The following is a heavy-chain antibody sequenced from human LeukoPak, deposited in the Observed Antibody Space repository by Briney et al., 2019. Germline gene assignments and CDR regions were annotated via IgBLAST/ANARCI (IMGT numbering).Heavy chain of an antibody. CDR2: ISSSSSYI. CDR1: GFTFSSYS. V-gene: IGHV3-21*01. J-gene: IGHJ4*02. D-gene: IGHD5-18*01. Sequence: PGGSLRLSCAASGFTFSSYSMNWDRQAPGKGLEWVSSISSSSSYIYYADSVKGRFTISRDNAKNSLYLQMNSLRAEDTAVYYCARDQTAMAIDYWGQGTLVTVSS. CDR3: ARDQTAMAIDY.